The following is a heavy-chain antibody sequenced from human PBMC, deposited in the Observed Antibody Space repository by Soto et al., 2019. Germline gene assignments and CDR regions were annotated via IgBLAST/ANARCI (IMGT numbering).Heavy chain of an antibody. Sequence: PGGSLRLSCAASGFTFSNYWMSWVRQAPGKGLEWVANINQDGSEKYYVDSVKGRCTISRDNAKNSLYLQMNSLRAEDTAVYYCAKASPYGMDVWGQGTTVTVSS. J-gene: IGHJ6*02. CDR1: GFTFSNYW. V-gene: IGHV3-7*03. CDR3: AKASPYGMDV. CDR2: INQDGSEK.